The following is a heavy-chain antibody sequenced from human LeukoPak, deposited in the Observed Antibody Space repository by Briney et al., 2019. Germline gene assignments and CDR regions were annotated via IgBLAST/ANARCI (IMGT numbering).Heavy chain of an antibody. D-gene: IGHD2-21*02. CDR2: IYPGDSDI. V-gene: IGHV5-51*01. CDR3: VRHTDYWFDS. J-gene: IGHJ5*01. CDR1: GYSFTSYW. Sequence: GESLQISCKGSGYSFTSYWIGWVRQLPGKGLGWMGIIYPGDSDIRYSPSFQGQVTISADKSITTAYLQWSSLKASDTAMYYCVRHTDYWFDSWGQGTLVTVSS.